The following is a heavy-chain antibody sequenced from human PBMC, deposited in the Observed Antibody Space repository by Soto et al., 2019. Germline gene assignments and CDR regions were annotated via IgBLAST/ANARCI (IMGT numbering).Heavy chain of an antibody. CDR1: GFTFSSYS. CDR3: ARATYYYDSSGLGY. Sequence: EVQLVESGGGLVQPGGSLRLSCAASGFTFSSYSMNWVRQAPGKGLEWVSYISSSSSTIYYADSVKGRFTISRDNAKNSLYLQMNSLRDEDTAVYYCARATYYYDSSGLGYWGQGTLVTVSS. V-gene: IGHV3-48*02. CDR2: ISSSSSTI. D-gene: IGHD3-22*01. J-gene: IGHJ4*02.